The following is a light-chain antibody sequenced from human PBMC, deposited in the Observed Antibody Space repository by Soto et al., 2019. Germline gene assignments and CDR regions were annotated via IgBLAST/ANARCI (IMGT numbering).Light chain of an antibody. CDR1: QSVSSSY. CDR3: QQYGDSPWT. V-gene: IGKV3-20*01. J-gene: IGKJ1*01. Sequence: ALTQFPGTLSSSPGERATLSCRASQSVSSSYLAWYQQKPGQAPRLLTYGASSRATGIPDRFSGSGSGTDFTLTINRLEPEDFAVYFCQQYGDSPWTFGQGTKVDIK. CDR2: GAS.